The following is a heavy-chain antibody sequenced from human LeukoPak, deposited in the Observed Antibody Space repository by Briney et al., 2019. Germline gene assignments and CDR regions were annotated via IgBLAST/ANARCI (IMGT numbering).Heavy chain of an antibody. CDR2: IYTSGST. J-gene: IGHJ4*02. CDR3: ARVTMIVVDY. D-gene: IGHD3-22*01. CDR1: GGSISSGSYY. Sequence: PSETLSLTCTVSGGSISSGSYYWSWIRQPAGKGLEWIGRIYTSGSTNYNPSLKSRVTISVDTSKNQFSLKLSSVTAADTAVYYCARVTMIVVDYWGQGTLVTVSS. V-gene: IGHV4-61*02.